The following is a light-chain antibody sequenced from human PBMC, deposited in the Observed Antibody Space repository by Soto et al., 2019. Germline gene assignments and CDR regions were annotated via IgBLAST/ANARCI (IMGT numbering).Light chain of an antibody. V-gene: IGKV1-12*01. Sequence: DIPMTQSPSSVSASVGDRVTITCRASQDVSNWLAWFQQKPGKPPKFLIYAASSLQDGVPSRFSGSASGTDFTLTISSLQPDDFATYYCQQANSFPLTFGGGTKVEIK. J-gene: IGKJ4*01. CDR3: QQANSFPLT. CDR1: QDVSNW. CDR2: AAS.